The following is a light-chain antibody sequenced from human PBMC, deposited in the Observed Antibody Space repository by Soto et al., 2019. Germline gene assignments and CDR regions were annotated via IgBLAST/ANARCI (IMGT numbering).Light chain of an antibody. J-gene: IGKJ1*01. Sequence: DIPMTQSPSSLSASVGDRVTITCRASQSIRTYLNWYQQKPGKAPKFLIYAASTLQSGVPSRFSGSGSGTDFTLTISSLQPEDFATYYCQQTYSNPPTFGQGTKVEIK. CDR3: QQTYSNPPT. CDR1: QSIRTY. CDR2: AAS. V-gene: IGKV1-39*01.